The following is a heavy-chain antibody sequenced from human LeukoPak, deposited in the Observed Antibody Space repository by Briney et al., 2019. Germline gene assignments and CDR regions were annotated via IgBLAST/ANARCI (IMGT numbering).Heavy chain of an antibody. CDR3: ARVGSYYRDFDY. CDR2: IYYSGST. Sequence: SETLSLTCTASGGSISSYYWSWIRQPPGKGLEWIGYIYYSGSTNYNPSLKSRVTISADTSKNQFSLKLSSVTAADTAVYYCARVGSYYRDFDYWGQGTLVTVSS. J-gene: IGHJ4*02. CDR1: GGSISSYY. D-gene: IGHD3-10*01. V-gene: IGHV4-59*01.